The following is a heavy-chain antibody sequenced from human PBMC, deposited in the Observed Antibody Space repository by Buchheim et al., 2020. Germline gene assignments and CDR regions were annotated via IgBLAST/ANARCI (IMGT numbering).Heavy chain of an antibody. CDR1: GGSFSGYY. Sequence: QVQLQQWGAGLLKPSETLSLTCAVYGGSFSGYYWSWIRQPPGKGLEWIGEINHSGSTNYNPSLKSRVTISVDTSKDQFSLKLSSVTAADTAVYYCAIGYYDFWSGPRDYWGQGTL. V-gene: IGHV4-34*01. CDR2: INHSGST. CDR3: AIGYYDFWSGPRDY. D-gene: IGHD3-3*01. J-gene: IGHJ4*02.